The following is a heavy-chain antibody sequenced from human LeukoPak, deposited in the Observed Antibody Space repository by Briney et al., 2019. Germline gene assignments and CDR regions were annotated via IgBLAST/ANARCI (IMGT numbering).Heavy chain of an antibody. D-gene: IGHD3-22*01. CDR2: IRSSGSSK. V-gene: IGHV3-48*03. J-gene: IGHJ4*02. Sequence: QPGGSLRLSCAASGFTFSTYEMNWVRQAPGKGLEWISYIRSSGSSKYYADSVKGRFTISRDNAKKSLYLQMNSLRAEDTALYYCARVNYYDNNGYSDYWGQGTLVTVSS. CDR1: GFTFSTYE. CDR3: ARVNYYDNNGYSDY.